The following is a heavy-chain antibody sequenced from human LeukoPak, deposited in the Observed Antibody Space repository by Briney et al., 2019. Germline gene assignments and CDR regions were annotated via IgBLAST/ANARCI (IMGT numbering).Heavy chain of an antibody. J-gene: IGHJ3*02. D-gene: IGHD6-19*01. V-gene: IGHV3-30*04. CDR1: GFTFSSYA. CDR2: ISYDGSNK. CDR3: ARDRASSGWYGNAFDI. Sequence: PGRSLRLSCAASGFTFSSYAMHWVRQAPGKGLEWVAVISYDGSNKYYADSVKGRFTISRDNSKNTLYLQMNSLRAEDTAVYYCARDRASSGWYGNAFDIWGQGTMVTVSS.